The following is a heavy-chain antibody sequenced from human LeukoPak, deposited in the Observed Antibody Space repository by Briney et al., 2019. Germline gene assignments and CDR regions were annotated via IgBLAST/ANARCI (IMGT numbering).Heavy chain of an antibody. Sequence: ASVKVSCKASGYTFTSYDINWVRQATGQGLEWMGWMNPNSGNTGYAQKFQGRVTMTRNTSISTAYMELSSLRAEDTAVYYCAREGYGDFNNWFGPWGQGTLVTVSS. CDR3: AREGYGDFNNWFGP. D-gene: IGHD4-17*01. CDR1: GYTFTSYD. J-gene: IGHJ5*02. V-gene: IGHV1-8*01. CDR2: MNPNSGNT.